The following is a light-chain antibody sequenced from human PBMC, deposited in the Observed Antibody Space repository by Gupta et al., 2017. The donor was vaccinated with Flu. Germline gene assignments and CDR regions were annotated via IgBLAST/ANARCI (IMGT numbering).Light chain of an antibody. CDR1: SSNIGSNT. J-gene: IGLJ3*02. Sequence: QSVVTQPSSASGTPGQRVTISCSGSSSNIGSNTVNWYQQLPGTAPKLLIYSHNQRPSGVPDRFSGSKSGTSASLAISGLQSEDEADYYCVTWDDSLNGWVFGGGTKLTVL. CDR3: VTWDDSLNGWV. CDR2: SHN. V-gene: IGLV1-44*01.